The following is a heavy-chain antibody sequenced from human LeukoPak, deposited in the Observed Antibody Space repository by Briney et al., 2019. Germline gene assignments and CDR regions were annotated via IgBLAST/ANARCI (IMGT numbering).Heavy chain of an antibody. CDR3: TTDYGDSGYFQH. D-gene: IGHD4-17*01. V-gene: IGHV3-15*01. CDR2: IKRKADGGTI. J-gene: IGHJ1*01. CDR1: GLTFKNAR. Sequence: GGSLRLSCAASGLTFKNARMSWVRQAPGKGLEWIGRIKRKADGGTIDYAAPVKARFTISRDDSKNTLYLQMNSPKTEDTAVYYCTTDYGDSGYFQHWGQGTLVTVSS.